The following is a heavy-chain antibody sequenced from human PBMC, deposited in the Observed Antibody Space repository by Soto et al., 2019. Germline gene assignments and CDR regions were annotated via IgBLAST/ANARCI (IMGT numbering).Heavy chain of an antibody. CDR3: ARHIGYCSSTSCYSYMDV. D-gene: IGHD2-2*02. Sequence: SETLSLTCTVSGGSISSSSYYWGWIRQPPGKGLEWIGGIYYSGSTYYNPSLKSRVTISVDTSKNQFSLKLSSVTAADTAVYYCARHIGYCSSTSCYSYMDVWGKGTKVTVSS. V-gene: IGHV4-39*01. CDR1: GGSISSSSYY. J-gene: IGHJ6*03. CDR2: IYYSGST.